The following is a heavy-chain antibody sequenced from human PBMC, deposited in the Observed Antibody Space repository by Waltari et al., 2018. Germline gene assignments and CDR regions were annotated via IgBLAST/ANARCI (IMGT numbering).Heavy chain of an antibody. J-gene: IGHJ3*02. CDR2: ISGSSSST. CDR3: AKVEGGIVTRYYALDI. D-gene: IGHD3-16*02. Sequence: EVQLLESGGGLVQPGGSLRLSCAASGFTFGNSALSWVRQAPGKGLEWISGISGSSSSTYYADSVKGRFTISRDNSKNTLYLQMNSLRVEDTAVYFCAKVEGGIVTRYYALDIWGQETMVTVSS. V-gene: IGHV3-23*01. CDR1: GFTFGNSA.